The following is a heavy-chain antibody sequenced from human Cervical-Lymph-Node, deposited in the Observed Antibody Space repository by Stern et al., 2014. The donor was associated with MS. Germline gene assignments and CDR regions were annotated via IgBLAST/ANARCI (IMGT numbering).Heavy chain of an antibody. CDR2: ISRYNDDT. J-gene: IGHJ5*02. Sequence: QVQLVQSGAEVKKPGASVKVSCKASGYTFTSYGITWVRQAPGQGLEWMGWISRYNDDTNYVEKFQGRVTMTRDTSTSTAYLELRSLRSDDTAVYYCARDPHIAVAGTGGGFDPWGQGTLVTVSS. CDR1: GYTFTSYG. V-gene: IGHV1-18*01. D-gene: IGHD6-19*01. CDR3: ARDPHIAVAGTGGGFDP.